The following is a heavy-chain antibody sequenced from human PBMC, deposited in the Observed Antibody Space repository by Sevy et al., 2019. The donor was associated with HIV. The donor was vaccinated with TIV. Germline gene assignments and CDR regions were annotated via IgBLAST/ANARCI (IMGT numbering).Heavy chain of an antibody. V-gene: IGHV1-24*01. CDR2: FDPEDGET. Sequence: ASVKVSCKVSGYTLTELSMYWVRQAPGKGLEWMGGFDPEDGETIYAQKFQGRVTMTEDTSTDTAYMELSSLRSEDTAVYYCATDSLGSGSYPFDYWGQGTLVTVSS. J-gene: IGHJ4*02. CDR1: GYTLTELS. CDR3: ATDSLGSGSYPFDY. D-gene: IGHD3-10*01.